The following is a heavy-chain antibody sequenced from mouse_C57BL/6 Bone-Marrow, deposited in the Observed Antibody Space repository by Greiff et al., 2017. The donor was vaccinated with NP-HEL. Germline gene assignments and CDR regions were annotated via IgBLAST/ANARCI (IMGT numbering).Heavy chain of an antibody. Sequence: QVQLQQPGAELVMPGASVKLSCKASGYTFTSYWMHWVKQRPGQGLEWIGEIDPSDSYTNYNQKFKGKSTLTVDKSSSTAYMQLSSLTSEDSAVYYCASQGITTFFDYWGQGTTLTVSS. D-gene: IGHD2-4*01. CDR1: GYTFTSYW. CDR2: IDPSDSYT. J-gene: IGHJ2*01. CDR3: ASQGITTFFDY. V-gene: IGHV1-69*01.